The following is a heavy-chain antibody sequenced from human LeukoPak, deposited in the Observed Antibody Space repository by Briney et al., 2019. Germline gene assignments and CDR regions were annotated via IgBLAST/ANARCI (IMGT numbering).Heavy chain of an antibody. CDR1: GGSISSGDYY. V-gene: IGHV4-30-4*01. Sequence: SETLSLTCTVSGGSISSGDYYWSWIRQPPGKGLEWIGYIYYSGSSYYNPSLKSRVTISVDTSKNQFSLKLSSVTAADTAVYYCAREGVIRGGFDYWGQGTLVTVSS. CDR2: IYYSGSS. D-gene: IGHD3-10*01. J-gene: IGHJ4*02. CDR3: AREGVIRGGFDY.